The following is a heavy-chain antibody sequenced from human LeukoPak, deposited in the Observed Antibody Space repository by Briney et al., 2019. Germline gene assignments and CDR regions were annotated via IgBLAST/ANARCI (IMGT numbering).Heavy chain of an antibody. D-gene: IGHD6-13*01. J-gene: IGHJ5*02. CDR2: IYYSGST. CDR1: GGSISSYY. Sequence: SETLSLTCTVSGGSISSYYWSWIRQPPGKGLEWIGYIYYSGSTNYNPSLKSRVTISVDTSKNQFSLKLSSVTAADTAVYYCARDHHGSSWPNWFDPWGQGTLVTVSS. CDR3: ARDHHGSSWPNWFDP. V-gene: IGHV4-59*01.